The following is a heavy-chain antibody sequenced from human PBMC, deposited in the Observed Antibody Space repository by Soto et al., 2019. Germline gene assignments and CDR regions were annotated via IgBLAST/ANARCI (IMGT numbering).Heavy chain of an antibody. CDR3: ARDRGQLWPLDY. CDR1: GGSISSHY. CDR2: IYTSGTT. Sequence: PPETLSLTCTVSGGSISSHYWTWIRQPAGKGLEWIGRIYTSGTTNYNPSLTSRVTMSVDTSKNQFSLNLTSVTAADTAVYYCARDRGQLWPLDYWGQGTLVTVSS. V-gene: IGHV4-4*07. J-gene: IGHJ4*02. D-gene: IGHD5-18*01.